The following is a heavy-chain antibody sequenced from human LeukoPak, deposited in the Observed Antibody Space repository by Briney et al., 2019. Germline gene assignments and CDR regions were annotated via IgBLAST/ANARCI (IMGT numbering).Heavy chain of an antibody. CDR2: INPSGGST. J-gene: IGHJ4*02. CDR3: ARDGLTYYYDSSGYYYFDY. Sequence: ASVKVSCKASGYTSTSYYMHWVRQAPGQGLEWMGIINPSGGSTSFAQKFQGRVTMTRDTSTSTVYMELSSLRSEDTAVYYCARDGLTYYYDSSGYYYFDYWGQGTLVTVSS. CDR1: GYTSTSYY. V-gene: IGHV1-46*01. D-gene: IGHD3-22*01.